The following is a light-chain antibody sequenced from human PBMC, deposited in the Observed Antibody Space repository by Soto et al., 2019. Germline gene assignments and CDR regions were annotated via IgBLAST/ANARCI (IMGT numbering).Light chain of an antibody. V-gene: IGKV3-20*01. CDR2: GAS. CDR3: QQYGSSPRT. Sequence: EIVLTQSPGTLSLSPGERATLSCRASQSVSSSYLAWYQQKPGQAPRLLIYGASSRATGIPDRFSGSGSGTDFTLTISRLEPEDFAAYYCQQYGSSPRTFGQGTNVEIK. CDR1: QSVSSSY. J-gene: IGKJ1*01.